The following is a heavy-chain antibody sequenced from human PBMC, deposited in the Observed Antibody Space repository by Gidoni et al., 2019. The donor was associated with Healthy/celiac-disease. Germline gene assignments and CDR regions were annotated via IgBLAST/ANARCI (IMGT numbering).Heavy chain of an antibody. V-gene: IGHV4-39*01. D-gene: IGHD3-16*02. CDR3: ARLMITFGGVIAHFDY. J-gene: IGHJ4*02. Sequence: QLQLQESGPGLVKPSETLSLTCTVSGGSISSSSYYWGWIRQPPGKGLEWIGSIYYSGSTYYNPSLKSRVTISVDTSKNQFSLKLSSVTAADTAVYYCARLMITFGGVIAHFDYWGQGTLVTVSS. CDR2: IYYSGST. CDR1: GGSISSSSYY.